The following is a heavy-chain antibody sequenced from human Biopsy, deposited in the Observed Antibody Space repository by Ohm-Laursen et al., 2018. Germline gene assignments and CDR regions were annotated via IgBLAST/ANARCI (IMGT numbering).Heavy chain of an antibody. Sequence: SLRLSCAASGFSFDNYAMNWVRQAPGKELEWVSTISGSGGSTYYADSVKGRFTISRDASKNTLYLLMNSLRAEDTAVYYCARDSLVGGLSWGQGTLVTVSS. J-gene: IGHJ5*02. CDR1: GFSFDNYA. D-gene: IGHD2-8*02. CDR2: ISGSGGST. V-gene: IGHV3-23*01. CDR3: ARDSLVGGLS.